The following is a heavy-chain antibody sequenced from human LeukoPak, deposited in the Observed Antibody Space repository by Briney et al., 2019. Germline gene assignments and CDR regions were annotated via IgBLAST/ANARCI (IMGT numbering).Heavy chain of an antibody. D-gene: IGHD2-15*01. CDR2: ISGSGGST. J-gene: IGHJ4*02. Sequence: GGSLRLSCAASGFTFSSYAMSWVRQAPGKGLEWVSAISGSGGSTYYADSVKGRFTISRDNSKNTLYLQMNSLRGEDTAVYYCAKDFIVVVVAGGFDYWGQGTLVTVSS. CDR1: GFTFSSYA. CDR3: AKDFIVVVVAGGFDY. V-gene: IGHV3-23*01.